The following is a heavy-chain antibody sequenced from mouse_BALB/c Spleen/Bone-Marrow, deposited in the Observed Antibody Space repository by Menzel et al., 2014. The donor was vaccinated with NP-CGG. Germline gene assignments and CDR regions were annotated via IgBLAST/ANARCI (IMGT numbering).Heavy chain of an antibody. J-gene: IGHJ4*01. CDR1: RYAFTNYL. CDR2: INPGSGGT. CDR3: ARSGYGNYFYAMDY. V-gene: IGHV1-54*01. D-gene: IGHD2-10*02. Sequence: QVQLQQSGAELVRPGTSVKVSCKASRYAFTNYLKEWVKQRPGQGLEWIGVINPGSGGTNYNEKFKGKATLTADKSSSTAYMQLSSLTSDDSAVYFCARSGYGNYFYAMDYWGQGTSVTVSS.